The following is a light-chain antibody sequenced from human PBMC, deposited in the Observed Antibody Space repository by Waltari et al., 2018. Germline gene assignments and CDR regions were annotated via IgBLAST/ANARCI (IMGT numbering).Light chain of an antibody. Sequence: EVVLTQSPGTLSLSPGERATLYCRASQTFSRSRIAWYLQKPGHAPRLLIYGASGRATDTPDRFSGSGSGTDFSLTISRVEPEDFAVYYCQQFGSSVLYTFGQGTKLEIK. V-gene: IGKV3-20*01. J-gene: IGKJ2*01. CDR2: GAS. CDR1: QTFSRSR. CDR3: QQFGSSVLYT.